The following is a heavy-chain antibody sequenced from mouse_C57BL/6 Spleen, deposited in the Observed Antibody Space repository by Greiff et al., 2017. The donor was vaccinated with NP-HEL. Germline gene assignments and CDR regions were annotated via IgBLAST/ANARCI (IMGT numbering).Heavy chain of an antibody. Sequence: QVQLQQSGPGLVQPSQSLSITCTVSGFSLTSYGVHWVRQSPGKGLEWLGVIWNGGSTDYNAAFISRLSISKDNSKSQVIFKMNSLQADDTAIYYCARGLLRYYAMDYWGQGTSVTVSS. J-gene: IGHJ4*01. CDR2: IWNGGST. CDR1: GFSLTSYG. CDR3: ARGLLRYYAMDY. D-gene: IGHD1-1*01. V-gene: IGHV2-2*01.